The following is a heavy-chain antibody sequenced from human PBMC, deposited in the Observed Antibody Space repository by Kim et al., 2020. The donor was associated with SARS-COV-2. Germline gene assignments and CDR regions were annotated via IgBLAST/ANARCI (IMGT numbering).Heavy chain of an antibody. Sequence: ASVKVSCKASGYTFTSYHISWVRQATGQRPEWLGWVEPDNGNTGYAQKFQGRVHMTRDTSINTVYMELSSLRSEDTAVYYCARGYYGSGYGNFEYWGQGTLVTVSS. CDR3: ARGYYGSGYGNFEY. CDR2: VEPDNGNT. CDR1: GYTFTSYH. V-gene: IGHV1-8*01. D-gene: IGHD3-10*01. J-gene: IGHJ4*02.